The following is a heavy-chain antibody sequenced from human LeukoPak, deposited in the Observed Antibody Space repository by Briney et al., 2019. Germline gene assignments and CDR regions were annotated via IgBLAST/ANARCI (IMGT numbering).Heavy chain of an antibody. J-gene: IGHJ6*03. Sequence: GGSLRLSCAASGFTFSSYAMSWVGQAPGKGLEWVSAISGSGGSTYYADSVKGRFTISRDNSKNTLHLQMNSLRAEDTAVYYCTRDNGYCRGGSCDHYYMDVWGKGTTVTVSS. CDR1: GFTFSSYA. CDR2: ISGSGGST. D-gene: IGHD2-15*01. CDR3: TRDNGYCRGGSCDHYYMDV. V-gene: IGHV3-23*01.